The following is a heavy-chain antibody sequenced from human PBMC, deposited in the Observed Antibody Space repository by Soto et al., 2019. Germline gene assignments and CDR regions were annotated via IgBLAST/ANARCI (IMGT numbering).Heavy chain of an antibody. Sequence: GASVKVSCKASGYTFTSYAMHWVRQAPGQRLEWMGWINAGNGNTKYSQKFQGRVTITRDTSASTAYMDLSSLTSEDTAVYYCATGSSLHNWFAPWGQGTPVIVYS. J-gene: IGHJ5*02. CDR3: ATGSSLHNWFAP. CDR1: GYTFTSYA. CDR2: INAGNGNT. V-gene: IGHV1-3*01. D-gene: IGHD2-15*01.